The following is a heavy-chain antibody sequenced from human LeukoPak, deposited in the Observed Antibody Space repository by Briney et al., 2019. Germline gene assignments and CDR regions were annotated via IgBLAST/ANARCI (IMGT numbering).Heavy chain of an antibody. CDR1: GFTFSSYA. Sequence: GGSLRLSCAASGFTFSSYAMSWVRQAPGNGMEWVSAISGSGGSTYYADSVKGRFTISRDNSKNTLYLQMNSLRAEDTAVYYCAKVPITMVRGVSVDYDHWGQGTLVTVSS. V-gene: IGHV3-23*01. D-gene: IGHD3-10*01. CDR2: ISGSGGST. J-gene: IGHJ4*02. CDR3: AKVPITMVRGVSVDYDH.